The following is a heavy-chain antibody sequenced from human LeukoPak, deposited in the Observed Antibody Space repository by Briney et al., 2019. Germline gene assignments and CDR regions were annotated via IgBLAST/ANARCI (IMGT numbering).Heavy chain of an antibody. V-gene: IGHV3-9*01. CDR2: ISWNSGSI. Sequence: PGGSLRLSCAASGFTFSSYSMNWVRQAPGKGLEWVSGISWNSGSIGYADSVKGRFTISRDNAKNSLYLQMNSLRAEDTALYYCAKDVSGSLDYWGQGTLVTVSS. CDR1: GFTFSSYS. D-gene: IGHD3-10*01. CDR3: AKDVSGSLDY. J-gene: IGHJ4*02.